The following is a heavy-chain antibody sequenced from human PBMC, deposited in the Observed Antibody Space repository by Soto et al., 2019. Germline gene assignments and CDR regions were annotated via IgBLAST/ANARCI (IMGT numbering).Heavy chain of an antibody. D-gene: IGHD1-1*01. V-gene: IGHV5-51*01. CDR2: IYPGDSDT. CDR3: SRGVTGISRLYHFDL. CDR1: GYTFTGYW. Sequence: PGESLKISCQGSGYTFTGYWIGWVRQMSGEGLEWMGIIYPGDSDTRYSPSFRGQVTISADKSLSTAYPQWRSLKASDTALYFCSRGVTGISRLYHFDLWGQGTLVTVSS. J-gene: IGHJ4*02.